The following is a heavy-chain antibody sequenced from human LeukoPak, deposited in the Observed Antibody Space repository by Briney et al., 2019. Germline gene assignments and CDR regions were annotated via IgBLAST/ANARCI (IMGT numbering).Heavy chain of an antibody. CDR3: ARPGYCSSTSCFDPFFDY. D-gene: IGHD2-2*01. CDR1: GYTFTSYW. Sequence: GESLKISCHTSGYTFTSYWIGWVRQRPGKGLEWVGITYPGESYTRYSPSFEGHVTISADKSISTAYLQWSSLKASDTAMYYCARPGYCSSTSCFDPFFDYWGQGTLVTVSS. J-gene: IGHJ4*02. CDR2: TYPGESYT. V-gene: IGHV5-51*01.